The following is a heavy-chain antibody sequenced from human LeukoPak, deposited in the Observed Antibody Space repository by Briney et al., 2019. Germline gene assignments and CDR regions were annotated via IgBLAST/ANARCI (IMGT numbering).Heavy chain of an antibody. CDR2: IWYDGSNK. CDR1: GFTFSSFA. V-gene: IGHV3-33*01. D-gene: IGHD6-13*01. J-gene: IGHJ4*02. CDR3: ARDRYSSMWSVFEY. Sequence: PGGSLRLSCAASGFTFSSFAMLWVRQSPGKGLEWVAVIWYDGSNKLYADSVKGRFTISRDNSRNTLYLQMNSLSAEDTAVYYCARDRYSSMWSVFEYWGQGALVTVSS.